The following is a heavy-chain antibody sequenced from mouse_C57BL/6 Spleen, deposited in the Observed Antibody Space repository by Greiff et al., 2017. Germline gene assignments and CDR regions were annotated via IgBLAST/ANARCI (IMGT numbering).Heavy chain of an antibody. V-gene: IGHV1-54*01. CDR2: INPGSGGT. CDR3: ARGDYYGSNYFDY. Sequence: VQLKQSGAELVRPGTSVKVSCKASGYAFTNYLIEWVKQRPGQGLEWIGVINPGSGGTNYNEKFKGKATLTADKSSSTAYMQLSSLTSEDSAVYFCARGDYYGSNYFDYWGQGTTLTVSS. D-gene: IGHD1-1*01. CDR1: GYAFTNYL. J-gene: IGHJ2*01.